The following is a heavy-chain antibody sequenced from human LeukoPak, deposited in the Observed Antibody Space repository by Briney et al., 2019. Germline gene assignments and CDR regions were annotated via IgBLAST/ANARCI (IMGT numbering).Heavy chain of an antibody. CDR2: IYHSGST. Sequence: SETLSLTCTVSGYSISSGYYWGWIRQPPGKGLEWIGSIYHSGSTYYNPSLKSRVTISVDTSKNHFSLKLSSVTAADTAVYYCARVTGGYSGYDLGFPPRTPDAFDIWGQGTMVTVSS. D-gene: IGHD5-12*01. V-gene: IGHV4-38-2*02. CDR1: GYSISSGYY. J-gene: IGHJ3*02. CDR3: ARVTGGYSGYDLGFPPRTPDAFDI.